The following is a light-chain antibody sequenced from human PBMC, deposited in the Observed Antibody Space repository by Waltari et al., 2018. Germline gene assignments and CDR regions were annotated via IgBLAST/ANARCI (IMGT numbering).Light chain of an antibody. Sequence: EIVLTQSPGTLSLSPGERATLSCRASQSVSSNYLSWYQQKPVQAPKLLIYDASTRATGIPDRFSGSGSGADFTLTISRLDPEDSAVYYCHQYDGSPRTFGLGTKVEIK. CDR1: QSVSSNY. V-gene: IGKV3-20*01. CDR3: HQYDGSPRT. J-gene: IGKJ1*01. CDR2: DAS.